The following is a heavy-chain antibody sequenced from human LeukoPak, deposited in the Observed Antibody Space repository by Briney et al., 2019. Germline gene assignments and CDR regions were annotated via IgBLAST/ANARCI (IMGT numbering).Heavy chain of an antibody. CDR3: ARDRRTYDFWSVYYYYYGMDV. CDR2: TNAGNGNT. V-gene: IGHV1-3*01. D-gene: IGHD3-3*01. J-gene: IGHJ6*02. CDR1: GNSFTSYD. Sequence: ASVKVSCKATGNSFTSYDMYRVRQAPGQRLEWMGSTNAGNGNTKYSQKFQGRVTITRDTSASTAYMELSSLRSEDTAVYYCARDRRTYDFWSVYYYYYGMDVWGQGTTVTVSS.